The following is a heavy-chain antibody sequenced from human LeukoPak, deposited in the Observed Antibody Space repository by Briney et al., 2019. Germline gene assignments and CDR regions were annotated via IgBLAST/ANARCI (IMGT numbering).Heavy chain of an antibody. D-gene: IGHD6-19*01. V-gene: IGHV3-23*01. J-gene: IGHJ4*02. CDR1: GFTFSSYA. Sequence: PGGSLRLSCAASGFTFSSYAMSWVRQAPGKGLEWVSAISGSGGSTYYADSVKGRFTISRANSKNTLYLQMNSLRAEDTAVYYCAKAHTPWVAGGGYYFDYWGQGTLVTVSS. CDR3: AKAHTPWVAGGGYYFDY. CDR2: ISGSGGST.